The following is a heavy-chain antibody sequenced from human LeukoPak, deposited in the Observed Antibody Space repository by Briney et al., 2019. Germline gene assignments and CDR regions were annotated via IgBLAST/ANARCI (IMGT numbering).Heavy chain of an antibody. Sequence: GGSLRLSCAASGFTFSSYSMNWVRQAPGKGLEWLSYISSSSSIIYYADSVKGRFTISRDNAKNSLYLQMNSLRAEDTAVYYCAKDSSSSGWVGPFDYWGQGTLVTVSS. CDR3: AKDSSSSGWVGPFDY. V-gene: IGHV3-48*01. CDR1: GFTFSSYS. D-gene: IGHD6-19*01. CDR2: ISSSSSII. J-gene: IGHJ4*02.